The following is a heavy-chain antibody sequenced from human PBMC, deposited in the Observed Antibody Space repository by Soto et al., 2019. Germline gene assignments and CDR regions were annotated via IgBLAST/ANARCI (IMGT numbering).Heavy chain of an antibody. Sequence: GRSLRLSCAAAGFIFTDYSVNWVRQAPGKGLEWVSSISSTGRYINYADSVKGRFTISRDNAKNSLYLQMDSLRAEDTAVYFCAKASNSRPWSDSWLESWGQGTLVTVSS. CDR2: ISSTGRYI. CDR1: GFIFTDYS. CDR3: AKASNSRPWSDSWLES. J-gene: IGHJ5*01. V-gene: IGHV3-21*04. D-gene: IGHD6-13*01.